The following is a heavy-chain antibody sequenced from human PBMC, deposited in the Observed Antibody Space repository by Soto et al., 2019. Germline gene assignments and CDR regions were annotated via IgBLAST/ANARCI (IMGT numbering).Heavy chain of an antibody. CDR2: IYYSGST. CDR1: GGSISSGDYY. CDR3: ARSTQSLGPYLLSANWFDP. Sequence: TLSLTCTVSGGSISSGDYYWSWIREPPGKGLEWIGYIYYSGSTYYNPSLKSRVTISVDTSKNQFSLKLSSVTAADTAVYYCARSTQSLGPYLLSANWFDPWGQGTLVTVSS. V-gene: IGHV4-30-4*01. D-gene: IGHD3-16*01. J-gene: IGHJ5*02.